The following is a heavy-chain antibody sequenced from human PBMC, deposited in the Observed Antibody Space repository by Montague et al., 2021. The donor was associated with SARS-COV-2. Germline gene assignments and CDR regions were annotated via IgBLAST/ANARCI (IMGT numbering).Heavy chain of an antibody. D-gene: IGHD3-10*01. CDR3: ASMVRAQVYYLDY. J-gene: IGHJ4*02. V-gene: IGHV4-39*01. CDR2: IFYSGST. Sequence: SETLSLTCTVSGGSISSSSYYWGWIRQPPGKGLEWMGSIFYSGSTDYNPSLKSRVTISVDTSKKQFSLKLSSVTAADTAVYYCASMVRAQVYYLDYWGQGTLVTVSS. CDR1: GGSISSSSYY.